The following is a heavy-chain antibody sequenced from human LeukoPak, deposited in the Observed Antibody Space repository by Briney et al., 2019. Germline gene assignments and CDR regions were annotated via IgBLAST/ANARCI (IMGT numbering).Heavy chain of an antibody. CDR3: ARELDHSSNWFDP. D-gene: IGHD1-14*01. CDR1: GGSINSGPYY. V-gene: IGHV4-61*02. CDR2: VYSSGS. J-gene: IGHJ5*02. Sequence: SETLPLTCTVSGGSINSGPYYWSWLRLPAGKGLQWIGRVYSSGSSYNPSLKSRVTISIDTSENQFSLKLDSVTAADTAVYFCARELDHSSNWFDPWGQGALVTVSS.